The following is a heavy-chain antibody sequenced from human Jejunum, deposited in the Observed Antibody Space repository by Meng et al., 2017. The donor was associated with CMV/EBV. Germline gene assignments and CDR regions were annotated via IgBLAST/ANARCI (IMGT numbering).Heavy chain of an antibody. CDR3: ARHGDLPDFDY. D-gene: IGHD4-17*01. CDR2: IYHNGNS. J-gene: IGHJ4*02. CDR1: GDSISSGYY. V-gene: IGHV4-38-2*01. Sequence: HLQGSGPGLVRPSETLSLTCDVSGDSISSGYYWGWIRQPPGKGLEWIASIYHNGNSHSNPSLKSRLTISVDTSKNQFSLSLISVTAADTGVYYCARHGDLPDFDYWGQGALVTVSS.